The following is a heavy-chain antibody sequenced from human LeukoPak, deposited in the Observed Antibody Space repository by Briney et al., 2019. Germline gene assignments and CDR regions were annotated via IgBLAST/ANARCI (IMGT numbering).Heavy chain of an antibody. D-gene: IGHD6-19*01. J-gene: IGHJ4*02. Sequence: SETLSLTCAVYGGSFSGYYWSWIRQHPGKGLEWIGYIYYSGSTYYNPSLKSRVTISVDTSKNQFSLKLSSVTAADTAVYYCARARRVAVAGYFDYWGQGTLVTVSS. V-gene: IGHV4-31*11. CDR1: GGSFSGYY. CDR3: ARARRVAVAGYFDY. CDR2: IYYSGST.